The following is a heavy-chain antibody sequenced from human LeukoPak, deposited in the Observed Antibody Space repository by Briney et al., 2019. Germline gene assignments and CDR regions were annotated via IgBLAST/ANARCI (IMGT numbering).Heavy chain of an antibody. V-gene: IGHV1-2*02. J-gene: IGHJ6*02. Sequence: AASVKVSCKASGYTFTGYYMHWVRQAPGQGLEWMGWINPNSGGTNYAQKFQGRVTMTRDTSISTAYMELSRLRSDDTAVYSCARVHPYYSDSSGYYAQYGMDVWGQGTTVTVSS. CDR3: ARVHPYYSDSSGYYAQYGMDV. CDR2: INPNSGGT. CDR1: GYTFTGYY. D-gene: IGHD3-22*01.